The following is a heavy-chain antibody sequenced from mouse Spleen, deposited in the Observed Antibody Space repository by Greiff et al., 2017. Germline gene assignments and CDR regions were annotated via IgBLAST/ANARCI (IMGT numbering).Heavy chain of an antibody. CDR3: ARYWDVGAMDY. J-gene: IGHJ4*01. CDR1: GFTFSDYG. CDR2: ISNLAYSS. D-gene: IGHD4-1*01. V-gene: IGHV5-15*01. Sequence: VESGGGLVKPGGSLKLSCAASGFTFSDYGMAWVRQAPGKGPEWVAFISNLAYSSYYADTVTGRFTISREKAKNTLYLEMSSLRSEDTAMYYCARYWDVGAMDYWGQGTSVTVSS.